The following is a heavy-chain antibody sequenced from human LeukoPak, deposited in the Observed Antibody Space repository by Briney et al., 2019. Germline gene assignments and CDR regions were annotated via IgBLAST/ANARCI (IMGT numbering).Heavy chain of an antibody. CDR2: INPNSGGT. Sequence: GASVKVSCKASGYTFTGYYIHWVRQAPGQGLEWMGWINPNSGGTNYAQKFQGRVALTRDTSINTVYMVVTRLRSDDTAVYYCGRDGGFDYWGQGTLVTVSS. CDR3: GRDGGFDY. D-gene: IGHD3-16*01. V-gene: IGHV1-2*02. CDR1: GYTFTGYY. J-gene: IGHJ4*02.